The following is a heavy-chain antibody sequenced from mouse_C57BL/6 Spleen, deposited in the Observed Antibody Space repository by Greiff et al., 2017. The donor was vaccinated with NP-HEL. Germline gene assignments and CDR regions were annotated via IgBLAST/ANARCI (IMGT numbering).Heavy chain of an antibody. J-gene: IGHJ2*01. Sequence: QVQLKQPGAELVRPGSSVKLSCKASGYTFTSYWMHWVKQRPIQGLEWIGNIDPSDSETHYNQKFKDKATLTVDKSSSTAYMQLSSLTSEDSAVYYCARERDPYYFDYWGQGTTLTVSS. CDR1: GYTFTSYW. CDR2: IDPSDSET. CDR3: ARERDPYYFDY. V-gene: IGHV1-52*01.